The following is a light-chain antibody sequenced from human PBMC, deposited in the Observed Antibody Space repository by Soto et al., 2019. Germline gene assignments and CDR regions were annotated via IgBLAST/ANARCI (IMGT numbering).Light chain of an antibody. CDR1: QSVSSY. Sequence: EIVLTQSPATRSLSPGERATLSCRASQSVSSYLAWYQQKPGQAPRLLMYDVSNRATGIPASFSGSGSGTVFTLNISRLEPEDFVVYYCQQYKNWPPEYTFGQGTKLDI. J-gene: IGKJ2*01. V-gene: IGKV3-11*01. CDR3: QQYKNWPPEYT. CDR2: DVS.